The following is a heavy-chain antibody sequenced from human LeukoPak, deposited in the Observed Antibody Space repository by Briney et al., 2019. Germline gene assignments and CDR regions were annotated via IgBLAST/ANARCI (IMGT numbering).Heavy chain of an antibody. CDR3: ARGPDAFDI. Sequence: PSETLSLTCTVSGGSISSSSYYWSWIRQPAGKGLEWIGRIYTSGSTNYNPSLKSRVTMSVDTSKNQFSLKLSSVTAADTAVYYCARGPDAFDIWGQGTMVTVSS. CDR1: GGSISSSSYY. J-gene: IGHJ3*02. V-gene: IGHV4-61*02. CDR2: IYTSGST.